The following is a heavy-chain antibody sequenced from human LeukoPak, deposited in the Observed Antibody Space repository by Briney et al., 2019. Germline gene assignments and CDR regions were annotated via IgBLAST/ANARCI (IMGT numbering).Heavy chain of an antibody. Sequence: PGGSLRLSCAASGFTFSSYGMHWVRQAPGKGLEWLANIGGDGRRKFYEDSVEGRFTISRDNAESSLYLQMNNLRVEDTAVYYCARDAGWRLLDYWGRGTQVTVSS. CDR1: GFTFSSYG. CDR2: IGGDGRRK. J-gene: IGHJ4*02. V-gene: IGHV3-7*01. CDR3: ARDAGWRLLDY. D-gene: IGHD6-25*01.